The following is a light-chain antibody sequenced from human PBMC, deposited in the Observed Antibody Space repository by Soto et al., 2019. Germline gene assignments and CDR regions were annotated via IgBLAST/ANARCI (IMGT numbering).Light chain of an antibody. J-gene: IGKJ2*01. CDR2: GAS. V-gene: IGKV3-20*01. CDR3: QQYGTSPQT. Sequence: EIVLTQSPGTLSLSPGERAALSCRASQSVSSSYLAWYRQKPGQAPRLLIYGASSRATGIRDRFSGSGSGTDFTLTISRLEPEDFAVYYCQQYGTSPQTFGQGTKLEIK. CDR1: QSVSSSY.